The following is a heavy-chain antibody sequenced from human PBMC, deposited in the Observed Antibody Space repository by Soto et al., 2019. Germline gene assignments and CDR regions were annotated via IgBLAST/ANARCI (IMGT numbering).Heavy chain of an antibody. Sequence: SETLSLTCTVSGGSISSYYWSWIRQPPGKGLEWIGYIYYSGSTNYNPSLKSRVTISVDTSKNQFSLKLSSVTAADTAVYYCAKSYRSNWYYFDSWGQGTLVTVSS. D-gene: IGHD6-13*01. J-gene: IGHJ4*02. CDR2: IYYSGST. CDR3: AKSYRSNWYYFDS. CDR1: GGSISSYY. V-gene: IGHV4-59*01.